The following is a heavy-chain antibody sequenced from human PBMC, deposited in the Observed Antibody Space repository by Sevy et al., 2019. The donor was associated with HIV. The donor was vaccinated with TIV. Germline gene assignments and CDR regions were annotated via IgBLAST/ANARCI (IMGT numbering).Heavy chain of an antibody. CDR3: AKDLYGEGY. D-gene: IGHD4-17*01. V-gene: IGHV3-30*18. J-gene: IGHJ4*02. Sequence: GGSLRLSCAASRFTFSSYGMHWVRQAPGKGLEWVAVISYDGSNKYYADSVKGRFTISRDNSKNTLYLQMNSLRAEDTAVYYCAKDLYGEGYWGQGTLVTVSS. CDR1: RFTFSSYG. CDR2: ISYDGSNK.